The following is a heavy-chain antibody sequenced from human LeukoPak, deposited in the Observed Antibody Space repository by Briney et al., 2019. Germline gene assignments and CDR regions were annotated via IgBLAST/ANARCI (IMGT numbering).Heavy chain of an antibody. CDR1: GGTFSSYA. CDR2: INTNTGNP. CDR3: ARGLHSSGWYLGY. V-gene: IGHV7-4-1*02. J-gene: IGHJ4*02. D-gene: IGHD6-19*01. Sequence: ASVKVSCKASGGTFSSYAISWVRQAPGQGLEWMGWINTNTGNPTYAQGFTGRFVFSLDTSVSTAYLQISSLKAEDTAVYYCARGLHSSGWYLGYWGQGTLVTVSS.